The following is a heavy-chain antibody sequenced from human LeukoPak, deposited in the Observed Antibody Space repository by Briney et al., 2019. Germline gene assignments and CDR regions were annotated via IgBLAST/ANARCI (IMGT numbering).Heavy chain of an antibody. J-gene: IGHJ4*02. CDR3: AKDLDYYDSSGYYGNLGY. V-gene: IGHV3-23*01. Sequence: GALRLSCAASGFTFSSYAMSWVRQAPGKWLEWVSAISGSGGSTYYADSVKGRFTISRDNSKNTLYLQMNSLRAEDTAVYYCAKDLDYYDSSGYYGNLGYWGQGTLVTVSS. D-gene: IGHD3-22*01. CDR2: ISGSGGST. CDR1: GFTFSSYA.